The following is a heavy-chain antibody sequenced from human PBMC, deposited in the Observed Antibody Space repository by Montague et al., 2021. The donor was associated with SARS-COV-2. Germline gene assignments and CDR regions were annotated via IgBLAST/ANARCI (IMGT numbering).Heavy chain of an antibody. J-gene: IGHJ1*01. D-gene: IGHD2/OR15-2a*01. Sequence: SETLSLTCTVSGASISSGNFYWNWIRQPPGKGLEWIGSISYSGSTYYSPSLKSRVTISVDTSKNQLSLKLSSVTAADTAVYYCARIRYERVGSYYAYPDWGQGTLVTVSS. CDR1: GASISSGNFY. V-gene: IGHV4-39*07. CDR2: ISYSGST. CDR3: ARIRYERVGSYYAYPD.